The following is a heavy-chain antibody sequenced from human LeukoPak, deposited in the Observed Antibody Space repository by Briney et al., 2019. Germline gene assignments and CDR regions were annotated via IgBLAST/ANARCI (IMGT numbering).Heavy chain of an antibody. J-gene: IGHJ4*02. D-gene: IGHD3-22*01. Sequence: GASVKVSCTASGGTFSSYAISWVRQAPGQGLEWMGGIIPIFGTANYAQKFQGRVTISVDESTSTAYMELSSLRSEDTAVYYYARDHDSSGAIDYWGQGTLVTVSS. CDR1: GGTFSSYA. CDR2: IIPIFGTA. V-gene: IGHV1-69*13. CDR3: ARDHDSSGAIDY.